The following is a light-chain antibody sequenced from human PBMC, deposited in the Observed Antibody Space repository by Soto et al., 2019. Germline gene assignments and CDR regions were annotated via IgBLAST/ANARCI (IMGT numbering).Light chain of an antibody. CDR3: QQSYSNPRT. J-gene: IGKJ1*01. CDR2: AAT. V-gene: IGKV1-39*01. Sequence: DIQMTQSPAALSASGGERVTISCRASQSISSYLNWYQHKPGKAPNLLIYAATTWQSGVPSRFSGSGSGTDFTLTISSLQPEDFATYYCQQSYSNPRTFGQGTKVDIK. CDR1: QSISSY.